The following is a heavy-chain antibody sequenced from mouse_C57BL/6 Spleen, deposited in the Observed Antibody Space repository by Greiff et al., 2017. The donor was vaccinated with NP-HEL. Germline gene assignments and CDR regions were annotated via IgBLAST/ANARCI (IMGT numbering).Heavy chain of an antibody. CDR3: ARVGSSPIYDYDGFAY. CDR1: GYTFTSYW. CDR2: IDPSDSET. J-gene: IGHJ3*01. V-gene: IGHV1-52*01. D-gene: IGHD2-4*01. Sequence: QVQLKQPGAELVRPGSSVKLSCKASGYTFTSYWMHWVKQRPIQGLEWIGNIDPSDSETHYNQKFKDKATLTVDKSSSTAYMQLSSLTSEDSAVYYCARVGSSPIYDYDGFAYWGQGTLVTVSA.